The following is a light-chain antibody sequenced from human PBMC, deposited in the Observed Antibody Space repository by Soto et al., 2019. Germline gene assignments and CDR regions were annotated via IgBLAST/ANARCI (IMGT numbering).Light chain of an antibody. CDR3: QQANSFPFT. J-gene: IGKJ4*01. CDR2: GAS. CDR1: QSVSSY. Sequence: SVLTQSPGPLALFPRGRATPSCRASQSVSSYLAWYQQKPGQAPRLLIYGASNRATGIPDRFSGSGSGTDFTLTISSLQPEDFATYYCQQANSFPFTFGGGTKVDIK. V-gene: IGKV3-11*01.